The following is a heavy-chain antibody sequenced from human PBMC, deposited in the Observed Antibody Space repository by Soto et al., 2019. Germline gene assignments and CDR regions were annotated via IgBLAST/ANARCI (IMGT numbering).Heavy chain of an antibody. D-gene: IGHD5-18*01. CDR3: ARRVGVDTAMVPYYYYYYMDV. V-gene: IGHV4-59*08. J-gene: IGHJ6*03. CDR2: IYYSGST. Sequence: PSETLSLTCTVSGASISRYYWSWLRQPPGRGLEWIGYIYYSGSTNYNPSLKSRVTISVDTSKNQFSLKLSSVTAADTAVYYCARRVGVDTAMVPYYYYYYMDVWGKGTTVTVSS. CDR1: GASISRYY.